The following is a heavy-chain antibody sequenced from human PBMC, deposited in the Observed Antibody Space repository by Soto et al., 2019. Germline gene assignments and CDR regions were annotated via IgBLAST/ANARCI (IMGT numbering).Heavy chain of an antibody. J-gene: IGHJ4*02. V-gene: IGHV1-18*01. CDR2: ISAYNGKT. D-gene: IGHD6-19*01. Sequence: APVKVSCKASRYTFTSFGISWVRQAPGQGLEWMGWISAYNGKTKYAQKIQGRVTMTKDTSTSTAYRELRSLRSDDTAVYYFARDPPMPNGWPGFDYWGQGTLVTVSS. CDR1: RYTFTSFG. CDR3: ARDPPMPNGWPGFDY.